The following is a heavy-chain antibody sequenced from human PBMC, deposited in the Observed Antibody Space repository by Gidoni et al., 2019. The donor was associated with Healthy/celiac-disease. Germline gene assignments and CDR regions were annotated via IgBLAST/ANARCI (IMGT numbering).Heavy chain of an antibody. J-gene: IGHJ4*02. CDR3: ARAFKQWLVMAYYFDY. Sequence: EVQLVESGGGLVQPGGSLRRSCAASGFTFSSYWMSWVRQAPGKGLEWVANIKQDGSEKYYVDSVKGRFTISRDNAKNSLYLQMNSLRAEDTAVYYCARAFKQWLVMAYYFDYWGQGTLVTVSS. V-gene: IGHV3-7*01. CDR1: GFTFSSYW. D-gene: IGHD6-19*01. CDR2: IKQDGSEK.